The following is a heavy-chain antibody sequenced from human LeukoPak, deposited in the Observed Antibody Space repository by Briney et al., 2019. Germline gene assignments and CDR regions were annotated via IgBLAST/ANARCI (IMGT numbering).Heavy chain of an antibody. CDR1: GVSISSYY. CDR3: ARHLTASNFPFDY. CDR2: IYYSGST. J-gene: IGHJ4*02. D-gene: IGHD2-21*02. V-gene: IGHV4-59*08. Sequence: SETLSLTCTVSGVSISSYYWSWIRQPPGKGLEWIGYIYYSGSTSYNPSLKSRVTISVDTSKNQFSLKLNSVTAADTAVYYCARHLTASNFPFDYWGQGTLVTVSS.